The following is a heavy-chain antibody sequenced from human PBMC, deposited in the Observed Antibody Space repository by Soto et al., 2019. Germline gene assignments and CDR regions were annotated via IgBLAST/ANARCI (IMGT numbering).Heavy chain of an antibody. D-gene: IGHD6-6*01. Sequence: ASVKVSCKASGYTFTGYYMHWVRQAPGQGLEWMGWINPNSGGTNYAQKFQGRVTMTRDTSISTAYMELSRLRSDDTAVYYCARVSIAAYALDYWGQGTLVTVSS. J-gene: IGHJ4*02. CDR1: GYTFTGYY. V-gene: IGHV1-2*02. CDR2: INPNSGGT. CDR3: ARVSIAAYALDY.